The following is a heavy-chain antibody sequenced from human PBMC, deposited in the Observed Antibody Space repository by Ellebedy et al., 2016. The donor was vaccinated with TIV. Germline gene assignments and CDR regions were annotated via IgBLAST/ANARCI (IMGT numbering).Heavy chain of an antibody. CDR2: INRSGSS. CDR1: GGSFSDYD. J-gene: IGHJ4*02. V-gene: IGHV4-34*01. CDR3: ARDGAGRWDY. D-gene: IGHD4-23*01. Sequence: MPSETLSLTCAVYGGSFSDYDWNWIRQPPGKGLEWIGEINRSGSSNYNPSLKSRVTIPVDTSHNQLSLNLSSVTAADTAVYYCARDGAGRWDYWGPGTLVTVSS.